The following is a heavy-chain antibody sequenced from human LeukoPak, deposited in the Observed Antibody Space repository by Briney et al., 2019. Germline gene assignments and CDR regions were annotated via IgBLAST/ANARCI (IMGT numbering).Heavy chain of an antibody. CDR3: GRVQKTQTGGTPDY. CDR1: GFTFSTFW. J-gene: IGHJ4*02. Sequence: GGSLRLSCAASGFTFSTFWMTWVRQAPGKGLERVANINQDGSEKDYVDSVKGRFTISRDNAKNSLYLQVNSLRDDDTAVYYCGRVQKTQTGGTPDYWGQGTLVTVSS. D-gene: IGHD1-14*01. V-gene: IGHV3-7*01. CDR2: INQDGSEK.